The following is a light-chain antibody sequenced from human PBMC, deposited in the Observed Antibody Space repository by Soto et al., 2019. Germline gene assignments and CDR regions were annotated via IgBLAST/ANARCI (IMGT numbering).Light chain of an antibody. CDR1: SSDIGAYNY. Sequence: QSVLTQPPSASGSPGQSVTICCTGTSSDIGAYNYVSWYQQHPGKAPKLMIYEVNKRPSGVPDRFSGSKSGNTASLTVSGLQAEDDTDYYCSSYAGSITYVFGTGTKVTV. CDR3: SSYAGSITYV. CDR2: EVN. V-gene: IGLV2-8*01. J-gene: IGLJ1*01.